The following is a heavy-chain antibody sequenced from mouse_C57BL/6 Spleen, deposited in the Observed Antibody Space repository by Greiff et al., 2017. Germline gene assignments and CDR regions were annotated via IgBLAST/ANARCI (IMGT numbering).Heavy chain of an antibody. J-gene: IGHJ2*01. Sequence: EVQLQQSGPELVKPGASVKIPCKASRYTFTDYNMDWVKQSHGKSLEWIGDINPNNGGTIYNQKFKGKATLTVDKSSSTAYMELRSLTSEDTAVYYCARSGYYGSSFDYWGQGTTLTVSS. CDR2: INPNNGGT. D-gene: IGHD1-1*01. CDR3: ARSGYYGSSFDY. CDR1: RYTFTDYN. V-gene: IGHV1-18*01.